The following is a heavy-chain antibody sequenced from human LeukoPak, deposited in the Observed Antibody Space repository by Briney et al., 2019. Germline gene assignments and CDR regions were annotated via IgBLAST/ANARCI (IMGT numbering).Heavy chain of an antibody. D-gene: IGHD4-11*01. J-gene: IGHJ5*02. V-gene: IGHV3-7*01. CDR1: GFTFSNYW. Sequence: GGSLRLSCAASGFTFSNYWRSWVRQAPGKGLEWVAKIKDDGREHDYVDSVRGRYSISRDNAKNLLYLQMNSLRADGTAVYYCARDRSKAFDPWGQGTLVTVSS. CDR3: ARDRSKAFDP. CDR2: IKDDGREH.